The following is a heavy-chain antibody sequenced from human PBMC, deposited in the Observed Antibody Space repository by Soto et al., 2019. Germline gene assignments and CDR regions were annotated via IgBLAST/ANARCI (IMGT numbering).Heavy chain of an antibody. Sequence: ASVKVCSKASGYSISFYGSNWVRQAPGQGLEWMGWINPSDVNRNFAQKFEDRVTMTTATSTNTVFLELRSLKSDDTALYYCARDRLRGYDSSGFYSWGQGTMVTVSS. CDR1: GYSISFYG. CDR3: ARDRLRGYDSSGFYS. V-gene: IGHV1-18*01. CDR2: INPSDVNR. D-gene: IGHD3-22*01. J-gene: IGHJ4*02.